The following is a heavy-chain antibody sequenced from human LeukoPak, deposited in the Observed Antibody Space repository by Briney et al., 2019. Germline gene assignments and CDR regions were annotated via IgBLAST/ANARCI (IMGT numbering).Heavy chain of an antibody. CDR3: ARTVRGVYNWFDP. CDR1: GFTFSSYS. D-gene: IGHD3-10*01. CDR2: ISSSSAI. J-gene: IGHJ5*02. V-gene: IGHV3-48*01. Sequence: PGGSLRLSCAASGFTFSSYSMNWVRQAPGKGLEWVSYISSSSAIYYADSVKGRFTISRDNAKNSVYLQMNSLRVEDTAVYYCARTVRGVYNWFDPWGQGTLVTVSS.